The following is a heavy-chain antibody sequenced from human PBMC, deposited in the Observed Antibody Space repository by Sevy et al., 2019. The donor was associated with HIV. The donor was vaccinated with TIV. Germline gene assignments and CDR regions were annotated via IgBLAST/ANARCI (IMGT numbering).Heavy chain of an antibody. V-gene: IGHV3-30*02. Sequence: GGSLRLSCTTSGFTFSYPGMHWVRQAPGKGLEWVTFIQYDGRNTHYADSVKGRFTISRDNSKNTLYLQMNSLRGDDTAVYYCAKNTAAVGTGGFDYWGQGALVTVSS. CDR3: AKNTAAVGTGGFDY. D-gene: IGHD6-13*01. CDR2: IQYDGRNT. CDR1: GFTFSYPG. J-gene: IGHJ4*02.